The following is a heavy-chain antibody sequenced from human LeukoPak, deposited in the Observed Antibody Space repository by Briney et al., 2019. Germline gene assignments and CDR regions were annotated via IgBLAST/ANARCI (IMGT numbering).Heavy chain of an antibody. D-gene: IGHD3-10*01. V-gene: IGHV1-69*06. Sequence: SVKVSGKASAGTFNTYAIRWVRQAPGQGLEWMGRITPLSATPSQSQWIQGRVTITADISTNTVFLDLSSLRSEDTALYFCAGDPPGTPVGFDVWGQGTMVTVSS. J-gene: IGHJ3*01. CDR2: ITPLSATP. CDR3: AGDPPGTPVGFDV. CDR1: AGTFNTYA.